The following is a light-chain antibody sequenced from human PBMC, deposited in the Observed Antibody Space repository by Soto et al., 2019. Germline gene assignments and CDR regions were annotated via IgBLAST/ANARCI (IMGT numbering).Light chain of an antibody. J-gene: IGKJ1*01. CDR2: CVS. V-gene: IGKV3-20*01. CDR3: QHYGSSRWT. Sequence: EIVLPQSPGTLSLSPGERATLSCRASQSVSSIYLAWYQQKPGQAPRLLIYCVSSRATGIPDRFSGSGSGTDFTLTISRLEPEHLAVYYCQHYGSSRWTFGQVTKVEI. CDR1: QSVSSIY.